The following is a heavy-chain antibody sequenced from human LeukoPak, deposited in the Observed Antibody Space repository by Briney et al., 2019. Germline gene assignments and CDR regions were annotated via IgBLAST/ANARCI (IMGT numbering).Heavy chain of an antibody. D-gene: IGHD2-15*01. J-gene: IGHJ6*03. V-gene: IGHV5-51*01. CDR1: GYSSTSYW. CDR2: IYPGDSDT. Sequence: GESPKISCKGSGYSSTSYWIGWVRQMPGKGLEWMGIIYPGDSDTRYSPSFQGQVTISADKSISTAYLQWSSLKASDTAMYYCARHLRGYCSGGSCYGYYYYMDVWGKGTTVTVSS. CDR3: ARHLRGYCSGGSCYGYYYYMDV.